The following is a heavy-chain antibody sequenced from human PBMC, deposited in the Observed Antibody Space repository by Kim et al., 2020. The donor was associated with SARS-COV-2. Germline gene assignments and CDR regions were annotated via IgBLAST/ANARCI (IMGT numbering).Heavy chain of an antibody. V-gene: IGHV3-7*03. CDR3: ARDVIGCGEVPYYYYGMDV. CDR1: GFSFRSYW. CDR2: IKDDGSEK. J-gene: IGHJ6*02. Sequence: GGSLRLSCVASGFSFRSYWMSWVRQAPGKGLEWVANIKDDGSEKYYLGSVRGRFTISRDNAENSLYLQMNTLRAEDMAGYYCARDVIGCGEVPYYYYGMDVWGQETTVTVSS. D-gene: IGHD3-10*01.